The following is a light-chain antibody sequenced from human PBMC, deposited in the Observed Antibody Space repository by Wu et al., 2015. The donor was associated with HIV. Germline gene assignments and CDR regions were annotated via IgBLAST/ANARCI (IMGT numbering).Light chain of an antibody. CDR1: QTIDDW. CDR2: SAS. J-gene: IGKJ2*01. Sequence: DIQMTQSPSTLSASVGDRVTITCRASQTIDDWLAWYQQKPGKAPKILIYSASTLDSGVPSKFSGSGSETEFTLTINSLQPDDFATYYCQQYRHYPYTFGQGTKAGDQT. CDR3: QQYRHYPYT. V-gene: IGKV1-5*03.